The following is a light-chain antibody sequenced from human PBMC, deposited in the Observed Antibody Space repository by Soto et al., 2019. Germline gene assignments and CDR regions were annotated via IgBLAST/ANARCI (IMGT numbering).Light chain of an antibody. J-gene: IGLJ1*01. CDR1: SSDVGSYNL. CDR3: CSYAGRLDV. Sequence: QSALTQPASVSGSPGQSITISCTGTSSDVGSYNLVSWYQQHPGKAPKLMIYEVSKRPSGVSNRFSGSKSGNTASLTISGLQAEDEADYYCCSYAGRLDVFGTGTKVTVL. CDR2: EVS. V-gene: IGLV2-23*02.